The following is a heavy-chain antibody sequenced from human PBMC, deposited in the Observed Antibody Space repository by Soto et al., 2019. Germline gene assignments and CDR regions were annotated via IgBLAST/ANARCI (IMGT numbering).Heavy chain of an antibody. J-gene: IGHJ4*02. CDR2: IYCSGST. Sequence: SETLSLTCTVSGGSISSHYWSWIRQPPGKGLEWIGYIYCSGSTNYNPSLKSRVTISVDTSKNQFSLKLSSVTAADTAVYYCARERADYGGNNAQYYFDYWGQGTLVTVSS. D-gene: IGHD4-17*01. CDR3: ARERADYGGNNAQYYFDY. V-gene: IGHV4-59*11. CDR1: GGSISSHY.